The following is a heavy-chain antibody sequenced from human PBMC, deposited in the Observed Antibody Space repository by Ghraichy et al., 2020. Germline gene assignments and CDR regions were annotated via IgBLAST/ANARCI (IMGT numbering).Heavy chain of an antibody. Sequence: SETLSLTCVVSGDSVSSNYWWWTWVRQTPGKGLEWIGEAFHSGSTVYNPSFKSRVTISVDKSKNHFSLELKSLTAADTAIYHCARVGRSEYTYGSAGRFDPWGQGTLVIVSS. J-gene: IGHJ5*02. V-gene: IGHV4-4*02. CDR2: AFHSGST. D-gene: IGHD3-10*01. CDR3: ARVGRSEYTYGSAGRFDP. CDR1: GDSVSSNYW.